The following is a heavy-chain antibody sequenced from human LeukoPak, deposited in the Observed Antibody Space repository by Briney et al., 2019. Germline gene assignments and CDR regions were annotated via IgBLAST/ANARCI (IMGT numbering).Heavy chain of an antibody. CDR2: IYSGGST. CDR1: GFTFSSYS. J-gene: IGHJ4*02. V-gene: IGHV3-66*01. CDR3: ARDRVRAAAGTFDY. D-gene: IGHD6-13*01. Sequence: GGSLRLSCAASGFTFSSYSMNWVRQAPGEGLEWVSVIYSGGSTYYADSVKGRFTISRDNSKNTLYLQMNSLRAEDTAVYYCARDRVRAAAGTFDYWGQGTLVTVSS.